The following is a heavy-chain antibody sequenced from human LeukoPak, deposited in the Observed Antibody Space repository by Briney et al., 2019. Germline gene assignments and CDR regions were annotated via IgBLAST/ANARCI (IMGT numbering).Heavy chain of an antibody. CDR3: ARVGSTPAKFDH. D-gene: IGHD2-2*01. Sequence: PSETLSLTRAVSGVSFGRYSWTLIRQSPGKGLECIGEINFSGYTKYNPSLKSRVTMSVDTSKNQFSLKLASVTAADTAIYFCARVGSTPAKFDHWGQGTLVTVSS. CDR1: GVSFGRYS. J-gene: IGHJ4*02. V-gene: IGHV4-34*01. CDR2: INFSGYT.